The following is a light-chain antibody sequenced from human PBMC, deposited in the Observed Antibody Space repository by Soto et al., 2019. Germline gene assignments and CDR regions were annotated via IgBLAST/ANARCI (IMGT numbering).Light chain of an antibody. Sequence: NFMLTQPHSVSESPGKTVTISCTGSSGSIASNFVQWYQQRPGSAPTTVIYEDNQRPSGVPDRFSGSIDSSSNSASLTISGLKTEDEADYCCQSYDSSNKVFGSGTKVTVL. J-gene: IGLJ6*01. V-gene: IGLV6-57*02. CDR2: EDN. CDR3: QSYDSSNKV. CDR1: SGSIASNF.